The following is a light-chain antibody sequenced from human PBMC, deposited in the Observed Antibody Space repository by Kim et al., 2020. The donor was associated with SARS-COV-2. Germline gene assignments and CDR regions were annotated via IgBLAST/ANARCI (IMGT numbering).Light chain of an antibody. CDR2: DVT. CDR1: SSGMGGYKY. V-gene: IGLV2-14*03. Sequence: GQSITRSSNGTSSGMGGYKYVSRYQQHPGKATKLMIHDVTNRPAGSSTRFSGSKSGNTGSLTISGLQAEDEADYYCSSYTSSRTLVFGGGTQLTVL. J-gene: IGLJ3*02. CDR3: SSYTSSRTLV.